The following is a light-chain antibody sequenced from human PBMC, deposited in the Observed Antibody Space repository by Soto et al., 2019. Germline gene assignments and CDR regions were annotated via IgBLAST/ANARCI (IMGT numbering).Light chain of an antibody. CDR3: SSFTTSYFYV. J-gene: IGLJ1*01. CDR1: GSDIGAYNY. V-gene: IGLV2-14*01. CDR2: GVT. Sequence: QSVLTQPASVSGSPGQSITISCTGTGSDIGAYNYVSWYQQHPGKAPKLLIHGVTHRPSGVSPRFSASKSAYTASLTISGLQAEDEADYYCSSFTTSYFYVFGPGTRSPS.